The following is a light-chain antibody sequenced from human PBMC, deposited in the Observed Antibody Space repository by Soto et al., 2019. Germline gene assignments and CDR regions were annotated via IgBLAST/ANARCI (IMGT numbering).Light chain of an antibody. CDR3: QQSYSSPPT. CDR2: AAS. V-gene: IGKV1-39*01. Sequence: DLQMTQSPSSLSASVEDRVIITCRASQSISNHLNWYQQKPGKAPKLLIFAASSLQSGVPSRFSGSRSGPDFPLTISSLQPEDFATYYCQQSYSSPPTFGQGTKVEIK. J-gene: IGKJ1*01. CDR1: QSISNH.